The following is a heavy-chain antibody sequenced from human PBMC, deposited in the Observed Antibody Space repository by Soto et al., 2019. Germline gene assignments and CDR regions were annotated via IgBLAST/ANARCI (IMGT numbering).Heavy chain of an antibody. J-gene: IGHJ4*02. Sequence: DVQLLESGGGLVQPGGSLRLSCAASGFTFSTYAMSWVRQAPGKGLGWVPAIRGSGGSRYFADSVKGRFTISRDNSKNTLYIQMNSQRAEDTAIYFCEKDSRLYSGGGRTYFSDYWGQGTLVTVSS. V-gene: IGHV3-23*01. CDR1: GFTFSTYA. D-gene: IGHD6-19*01. CDR2: IRGSGGSR. CDR3: EKDSRLYSGGGRTYFSDY.